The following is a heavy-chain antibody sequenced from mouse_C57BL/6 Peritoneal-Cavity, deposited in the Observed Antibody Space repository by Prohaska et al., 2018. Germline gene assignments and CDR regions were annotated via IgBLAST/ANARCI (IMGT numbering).Heavy chain of an antibody. D-gene: IGHD1-1*01. Sequence: QVQLQQPGAELVMPGASVKLSCKASGYTFTSYWMHWVKQRPGQGLEWIGEIVPSDSYTNYNQKFKGKATLTVDKSSSTAYMQLSSLTSEDSAVYYCGRLDGHFDYWGQGTTLTVSS. CDR2: IVPSDSYT. CDR1: GYTFTSYW. V-gene: IGHV1-69*01. J-gene: IGHJ2*01. CDR3: GRLDGHFDY.